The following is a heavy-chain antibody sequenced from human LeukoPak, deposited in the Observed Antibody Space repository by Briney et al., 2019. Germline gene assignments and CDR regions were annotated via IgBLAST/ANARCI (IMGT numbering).Heavy chain of an antibody. V-gene: IGHV4-59*12. J-gene: IGHJ5*02. D-gene: IGHD6-19*01. CDR3: ARDKRIAVAGSLDP. CDR1: GGFISSYC. CDR2: IYYSGST. Sequence: SETLSLTCTVSGGFISSYCWSWIRQPPGKGLEWIGYIYYSGSTNYNPSLKSRVTISVDTSKNQFSLKLSSVTAADTAVYYCARDKRIAVAGSLDPWGQGTLVTVSS.